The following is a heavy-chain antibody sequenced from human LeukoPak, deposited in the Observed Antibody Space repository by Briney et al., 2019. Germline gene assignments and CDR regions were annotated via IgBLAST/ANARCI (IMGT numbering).Heavy chain of an antibody. J-gene: IGHJ4*02. Sequence: PSETLSLTCTVSGGSISRGDYYWNWIRQPPGKGLEWIGFIYYSGSTYYNPSLKSRLIISVDSSKNQFSLKLSSVTAADTAVYYCARVDYGDYPIDYWGQGTLVTVSS. D-gene: IGHD4-17*01. CDR1: GGSISRGDYY. CDR2: IYYSGST. V-gene: IGHV4-30-4*01. CDR3: ARVDYGDYPIDY.